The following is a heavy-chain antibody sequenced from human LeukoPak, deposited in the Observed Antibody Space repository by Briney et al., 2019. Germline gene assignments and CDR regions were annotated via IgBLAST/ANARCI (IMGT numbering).Heavy chain of an antibody. CDR1: GFTFSSYG. CDR2: IRYDGSNK. CDR3: AILVGGDYEPFDY. Sequence: GGSLRLSCAASGFTFSSYGMHWVRQAPGKGLEWVAFIRYDGSNKYYADSVKGRFTISRDNSKNTLYLQMNSLRAEDTAVYYCAILVGGDYEPFDYWGQGTLVTVSS. V-gene: IGHV3-30*02. D-gene: IGHD4-17*01. J-gene: IGHJ4*02.